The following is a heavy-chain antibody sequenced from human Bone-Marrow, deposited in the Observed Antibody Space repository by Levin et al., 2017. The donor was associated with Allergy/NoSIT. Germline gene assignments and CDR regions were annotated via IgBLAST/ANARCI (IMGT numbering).Heavy chain of an antibody. V-gene: IGHV3-48*01. Sequence: PGGSLRLSCAASGFPFSSYSMNWVRQAPGKGLEWVSYISSSSRTIYYADSVKGRFTISRDNAKNSLYLQMNRLRAEDTAVYYCARDGSTHDASDIWGQGTMVTVSS. J-gene: IGHJ3*02. CDR1: GFPFSSYS. CDR3: ARDGSTHDASDI. D-gene: IGHD2-15*01. CDR2: ISSSSRTI.